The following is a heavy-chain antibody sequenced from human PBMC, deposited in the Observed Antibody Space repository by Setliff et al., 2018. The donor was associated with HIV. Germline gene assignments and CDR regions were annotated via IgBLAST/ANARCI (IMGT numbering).Heavy chain of an antibody. Sequence: GGSLRLSCAASGFSVTDNYMGWVRQAPGKGLEWVALMYKGGETYYAGFVKGRFTIARDNSKNTVSLQMTNLGTGDTAVYYCATGPVCYHDWGQGTLVTVSS. CDR3: ATGPVCYHD. CDR2: MYKGGET. CDR1: GFSVTDNY. V-gene: IGHV3-66*02. J-gene: IGHJ4*02. D-gene: IGHD2-8*01.